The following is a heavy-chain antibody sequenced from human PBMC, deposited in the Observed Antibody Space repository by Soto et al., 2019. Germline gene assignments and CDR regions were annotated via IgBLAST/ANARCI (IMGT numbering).Heavy chain of an antibody. D-gene: IGHD2-21*02. CDR2: ISATGGST. CDR1: GFTFRSYT. CDR3: ERGFIRDCGGDCTVDT. V-gene: IGHV3-23*01. J-gene: IGHJ5*02. Sequence: EVQVLESGGGLVQPGGSLRLSCAASGFTFRSYTMSWVRQAPGTGLEWVSGISATGGSTYYADSVKGQFTFSRDNAKNTLYLQMNSLRPEDTAVYYCERGFIRDCGGDCTVDTWGQGTLVTVSS.